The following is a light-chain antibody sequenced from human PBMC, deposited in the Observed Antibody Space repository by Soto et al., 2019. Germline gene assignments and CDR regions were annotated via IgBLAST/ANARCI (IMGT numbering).Light chain of an antibody. CDR3: HQSFSTPQT. Sequence: DIQMTQSPSSLSASVGDRVSITCRASQSITKYLNWYQQKPGRAPQLLIYAASSLQSGVPSRFSGSGSGTDFTLTITNLQPEDFATYYCHQSFSTPQTFGQGTKVDIK. CDR1: QSITKY. V-gene: IGKV1-39*01. J-gene: IGKJ1*01. CDR2: AAS.